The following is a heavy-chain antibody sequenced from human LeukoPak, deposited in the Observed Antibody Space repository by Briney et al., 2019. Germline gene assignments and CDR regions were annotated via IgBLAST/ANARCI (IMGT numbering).Heavy chain of an antibody. D-gene: IGHD5-18*01. Sequence: GGSLRLSCATSGFIFSDFGMRWVRQAPGKGLECFAYISSSSNTIYYADSVKGRFAVSRDNAKSSLYLQMTGLRVADTAFHYCARSLCNDTGCSLDPWGQGTLVSVSS. CDR2: ISSSSNTI. J-gene: IGHJ5*02. V-gene: IGHV3-48*04. CDR1: GFIFSDFG. CDR3: ARSLCNDTGCSLDP.